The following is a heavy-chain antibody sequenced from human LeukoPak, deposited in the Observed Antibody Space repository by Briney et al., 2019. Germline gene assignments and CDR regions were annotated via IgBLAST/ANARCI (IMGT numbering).Heavy chain of an antibody. J-gene: IGHJ4*02. CDR2: ISSSSSYI. D-gene: IGHD3-10*01. CDR3: ARDWRVRGVIIGYFGY. CDR1: GFTFSSYS. V-gene: IGHV3-21*01. Sequence: GGSLRLSCAASGFTFSSYSMNWVRQAPGKGLEWVSSISSSSSYIYHADSVRGRFTISRDNAKNSLYLQMNSLRAEDTAVYYCARDWRVRGVIIGYFGYWGQGTLVTVSS.